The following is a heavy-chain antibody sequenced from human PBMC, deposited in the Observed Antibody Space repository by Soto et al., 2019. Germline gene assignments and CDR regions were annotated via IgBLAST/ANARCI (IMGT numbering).Heavy chain of an antibody. J-gene: IGHJ6*02. Sequence: GESLKISCNGSGYTFTDYWIGWVRQLPGKGLEWMGIIYPGDSDTRYSPSSQGQVTISADKSISTAYLQWSSLKASDTAMYYCARQGNYYYYYGMDVWGQGTTVTVSS. V-gene: IGHV5-51*01. CDR2: IYPGDSDT. CDR3: ARQGNYYYYYGMDV. CDR1: GYTFTDYW.